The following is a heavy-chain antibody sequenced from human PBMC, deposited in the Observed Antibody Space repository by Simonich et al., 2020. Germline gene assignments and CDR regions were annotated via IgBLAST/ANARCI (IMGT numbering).Heavy chain of an antibody. V-gene: IGHV4-39*01. D-gene: IGHD6-13*01. Sequence: QLQLQEAVPGLEKHSETLSLTCTVSGGSISSSRYYWGWTRQPPGNGLEWIGSIYYSGSAYSNPSLKRRVAISVDSSKNQFSLKLSSVAAAYTAVYYCARHAGFAFDFWGQGTMVTVSS. CDR3: ARHAGFAFDF. CDR1: GGSISSSRYY. J-gene: IGHJ3*01. CDR2: IYYSGSA.